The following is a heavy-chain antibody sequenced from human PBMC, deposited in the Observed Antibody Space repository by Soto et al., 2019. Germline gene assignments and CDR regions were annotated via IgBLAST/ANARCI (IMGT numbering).Heavy chain of an antibody. D-gene: IGHD2-21*01. V-gene: IGHV3-30*02. J-gene: IGHJ6*03. Sequence: GGSLRLSCAACGFTFSSYGMHWVRQAPGKGLEWVAVIWYDGSNKYYALKFQDRVTITADKSTNTAYMELRSLRPEDTALYYCAKSLVFVDHAYMDVWGKGTAVTVSS. CDR2: IWYDGSNK. CDR1: GFTFSSYG. CDR3: AKSLVFVDHAYMDV.